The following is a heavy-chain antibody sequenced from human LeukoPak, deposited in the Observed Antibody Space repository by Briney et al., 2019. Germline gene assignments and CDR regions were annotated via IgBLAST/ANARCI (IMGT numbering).Heavy chain of an antibody. CDR3: ARGGYYGSGSYYPPYNWFDP. V-gene: IGHV3-7*01. D-gene: IGHD3-10*01. CDR1: GFTFSSYW. J-gene: IGHJ5*02. CDR2: IKQDGSEK. Sequence: GGSLRLSCAASGFTFSSYWVSWVRQAPGKGLEWVANIKQDGSEKYYVDSVKGRFTISRDNAKNSLYLQMNSLRAEDTAVYYCARGGYYGSGSYYPPYNWFDPWGQGTLVTVSS.